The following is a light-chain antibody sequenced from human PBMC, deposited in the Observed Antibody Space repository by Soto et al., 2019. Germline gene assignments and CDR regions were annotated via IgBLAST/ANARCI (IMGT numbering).Light chain of an antibody. CDR3: QQYNTYS. V-gene: IGKV1-5*01. CDR1: QSISNW. J-gene: IGKJ1*01. Sequence: DIQMTQSPSTLPASVGDSVTITCRASQSISNWLAWYQQKPWTAPKLLIYHASTLESGVPSRFSGSGSGTEFSRTSSSLQPDDFATYYCQQYNTYSFGQGNKGEIK. CDR2: HAS.